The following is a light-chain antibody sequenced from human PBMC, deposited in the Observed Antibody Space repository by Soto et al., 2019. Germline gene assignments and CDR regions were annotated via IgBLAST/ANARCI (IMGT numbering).Light chain of an antibody. CDR1: SSNIGAGYD. J-gene: IGLJ1*01. Sequence: QSVLTQPPSVSGAPGQRVTISCIGSSSNIGAGYDAQWYQQLPGTAPKPLISGNNNRPSGVPDRFSGSKSGTSASLAITGIQAEDEADYYCRSYDFSLSTYVLGTGTKVTDL. CDR2: GNN. V-gene: IGLV1-40*01. CDR3: RSYDFSLSTYV.